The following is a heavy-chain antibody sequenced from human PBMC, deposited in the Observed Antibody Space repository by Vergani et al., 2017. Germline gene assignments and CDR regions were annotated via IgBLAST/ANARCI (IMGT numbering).Heavy chain of an antibody. D-gene: IGHD1-26*01. CDR2: ISSSSSTI. CDR1: GFTFSSYS. CDR3: ARVPGRVVGATDDY. Sequence: EVQLLESGGDLVQPGGSLRLSCAASGFTFSSYSMNWVRQAPGKGLEWVSYISSSSSTIYYADSVKGRFTISRDNAKNSLYLQMNSLRAEDTAVYYCARVPGRVVGATDDYWGQGTLVTVSS. V-gene: IGHV3-48*01. J-gene: IGHJ4*02.